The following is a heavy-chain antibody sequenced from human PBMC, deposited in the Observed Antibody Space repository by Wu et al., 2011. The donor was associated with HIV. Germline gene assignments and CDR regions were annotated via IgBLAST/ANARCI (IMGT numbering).Heavy chain of an antibody. D-gene: IGHD3-9*01. CDR3: ASEVRLLTGYQDWYFDL. Sequence: QVQLVQSGAEVEKPGSSVKVSCKASGGTFSSYAISWVRQAPGQGLEWMGGIIPIFGTANYAQKFQGRVTITTDESTSTAYMELSSLRSEDTAVYYCASEVRLLTGYQDWYFDLWGRGTLVTVSS. CDR2: IIPIFGTA. V-gene: IGHV1-69*05. J-gene: IGHJ2*01. CDR1: GGTFSSYA.